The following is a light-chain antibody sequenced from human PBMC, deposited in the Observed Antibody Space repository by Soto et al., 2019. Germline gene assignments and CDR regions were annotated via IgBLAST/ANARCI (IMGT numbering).Light chain of an antibody. CDR3: CSYAGSYTYV. CDR2: DVS. CDR1: SSDVGGYNY. Sequence: QSALTQPRSVSGSPGQSVTISCTGTSSDVGGYNYVSWYQQHPGKAPKLMIYDVSKRPSGVPDRFSGSKSGNTASLTISGLQAEDEAEYYCCSYAGSYTYVFGTGTKVNVL. J-gene: IGLJ1*01. V-gene: IGLV2-11*01.